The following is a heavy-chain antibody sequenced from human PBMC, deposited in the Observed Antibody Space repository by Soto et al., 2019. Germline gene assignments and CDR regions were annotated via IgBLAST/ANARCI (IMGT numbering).Heavy chain of an antibody. D-gene: IGHD2-15*01. J-gene: IGHJ2*01. Sequence: SVKVSCKASGGTFSSYAISWVRQAPGQGLEWMGGIIPIFGTANYAQKFQGRVTITADESTSTAYMELSSLRSEDTAVYYCARGGGLLRGGVWYFDLWGRGTPVTVSS. V-gene: IGHV1-69*13. CDR1: GGTFSSYA. CDR3: ARGGGLLRGGVWYFDL. CDR2: IIPIFGTA.